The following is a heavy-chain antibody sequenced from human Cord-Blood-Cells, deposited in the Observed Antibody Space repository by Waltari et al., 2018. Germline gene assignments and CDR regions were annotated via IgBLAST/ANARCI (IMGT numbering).Heavy chain of an antibody. CDR3: ARDRRDLDAFDI. V-gene: IGHV3-33*01. CDR2: IWYDGSNK. Sequence: QVQLVESGGGGVQPGRSLRLSCAASGFPFSSYGMHWVRQAPGKGLEWVAVIWYDGSNKYYADSVKGRFTISRDNSKNTLYLQMNSLRAEDTAVYYCARDRRDLDAFDIWGQGTMVTVSS. J-gene: IGHJ3*02. CDR1: GFPFSSYG.